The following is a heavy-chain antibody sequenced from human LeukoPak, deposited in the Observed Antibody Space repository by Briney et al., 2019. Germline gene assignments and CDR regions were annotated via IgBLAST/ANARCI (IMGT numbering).Heavy chain of an antibody. Sequence: ASVQFSCKASGSTFTSYAMHWGRRAPGQRLEGMGWINAGNGNTKYSQKFQGRVTITRDTSPSTAYMELSSLRSEDTAVYYCAGKRKPDYYGMDVWGKGTPVTVSS. J-gene: IGHJ6*04. CDR2: INAGNGNT. CDR3: AGKRKPDYYGMDV. CDR1: GSTFTSYA. V-gene: IGHV1-3*01. D-gene: IGHD4-23*01.